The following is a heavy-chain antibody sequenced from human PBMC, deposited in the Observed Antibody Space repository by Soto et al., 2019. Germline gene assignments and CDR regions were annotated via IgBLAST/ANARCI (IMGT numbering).Heavy chain of an antibody. CDR2: ITGAGGST. CDR1: GFTFNNYG. Sequence: QLLESGGGLVQPGGSLRLSCAASGFTFNNYGMSWVRQAPGKGLEWIGAITGAGGSTYNADSVKGRFSISRDNSKNTVYLQMDSLRTEDTAVYYCESDCSSHTCYRQGGMDVWGQGTTVTVSS. CDR3: ESDCSSHTCYRQGGMDV. D-gene: IGHD4-4*01. J-gene: IGHJ6*02. V-gene: IGHV3-23*01.